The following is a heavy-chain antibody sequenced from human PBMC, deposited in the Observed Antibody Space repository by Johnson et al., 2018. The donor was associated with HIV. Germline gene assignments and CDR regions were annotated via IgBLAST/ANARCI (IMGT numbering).Heavy chain of an antibody. D-gene: IGHD3-3*01. V-gene: IGHV3-13*01. CDR2: IGTAGDT. CDR3: ARARLGYDFWSGHPGGWAFDI. Sequence: VQLVESGGGLVQPGGSLRLSCAASGFTFSSYDMHWVRQATGKGLECVSAIGTAGDTYYPGSVKGRFTISRENAKNSLYLQMNSLRAGDTAVYYCARARLGYDFWSGHPGGWAFDIWGQGTMVTVSS. J-gene: IGHJ3*02. CDR1: GFTFSSYD.